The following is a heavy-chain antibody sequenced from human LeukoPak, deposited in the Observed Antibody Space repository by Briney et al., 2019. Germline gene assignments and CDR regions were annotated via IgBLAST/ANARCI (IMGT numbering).Heavy chain of an antibody. D-gene: IGHD3-22*01. CDR2: INHSGST. CDR1: GGSFSGYY. V-gene: IGHV4-34*01. Sequence: SSETLSLTCAVYGGSFSGYYWSWIRQPPGKGLEWIGEINHSGSTNYNPSLKSRVTMSVDTSKNQFSLKLSSVTAADTAVYYCARDLHDSSGYIIWGQGTMVTVSS. J-gene: IGHJ3*02. CDR3: ARDLHDSSGYII.